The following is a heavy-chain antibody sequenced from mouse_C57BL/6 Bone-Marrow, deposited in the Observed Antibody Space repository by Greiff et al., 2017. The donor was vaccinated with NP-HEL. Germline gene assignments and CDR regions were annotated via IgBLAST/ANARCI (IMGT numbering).Heavy chain of an antibody. D-gene: IGHD2-3*01. CDR1: GYTFTSYD. J-gene: IGHJ3*01. CDR3: AKGYYLAWFAY. Sequence: VQRVESGPELVKPGASVKLSCKASGYTFTSYDINWVKQRPGQGLEWIGWIYPRDGSTKYNEKFKGKATLTVDTSSSTAYMELHSLTSEDSAVYFCAKGYYLAWFAYWGQGTPVTVSA. V-gene: IGHV1-85*01. CDR2: IYPRDGST.